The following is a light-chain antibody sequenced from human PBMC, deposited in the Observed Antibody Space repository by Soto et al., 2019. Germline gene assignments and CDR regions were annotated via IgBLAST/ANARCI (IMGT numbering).Light chain of an antibody. V-gene: IGKV3-20*01. J-gene: IGKJ3*01. CDR3: QHYGSALFT. CDR2: GAS. CDR1: QSFSSSY. Sequence: EIVLTQSPGTLSLSPGERATLSCRASQSFSSSYLAWYQQKPGQAPRLLIYGASSRATGIPDRFSGSAAGTDFTLTISSLEPEDFALYYWQHYGSALFTFGPGTKVDVK.